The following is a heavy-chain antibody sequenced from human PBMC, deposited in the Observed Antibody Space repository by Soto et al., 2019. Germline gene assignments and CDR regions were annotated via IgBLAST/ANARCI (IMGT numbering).Heavy chain of an antibody. CDR3: AKYRMVATPHIDY. V-gene: IGHV3-23*01. CDR1: GFTFNNYA. Sequence: EVQLLESGGGLVQPGGSLRLSCAASGFTFNNYAMTWVRQAPGKGLEWVSSITYRGDYTYYADSVKGRFTISRDNYEDTLYRQMNSLRAEDTAVYYCAKYRMVATPHIDYWGQGTLVTVSS. J-gene: IGHJ4*02. CDR2: ITYRGDYT. D-gene: IGHD1-26*01.